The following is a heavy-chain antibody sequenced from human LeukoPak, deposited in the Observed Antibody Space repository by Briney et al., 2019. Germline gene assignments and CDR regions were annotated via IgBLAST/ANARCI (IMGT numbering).Heavy chain of an antibody. V-gene: IGHV4-59*01. CDR1: GGSISSSY. CDR2: IYTSGGT. D-gene: IGHD3-16*01. CDR3: AREAGGSGWGWLDS. J-gene: IGHJ5*01. Sequence: PSETLPLTCTVTGGSISSSYWSWIRQPPGKGLEWIGYIYTSGGTNSNPSLKSRVTISQDMSNNQLSLRLTSVTAADTAVYYCAREAGGSGWGWLDSWGQGTLVTVSS.